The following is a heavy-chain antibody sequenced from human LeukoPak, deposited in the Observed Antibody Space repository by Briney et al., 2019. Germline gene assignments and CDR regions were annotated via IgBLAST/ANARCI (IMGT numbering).Heavy chain of an antibody. V-gene: IGHV3-33*01. CDR3: ARETAVAGTDY. CDR2: IWYDGSNK. CDR1: GFTFSSYG. Sequence: PGRSLRLSCAASGFTFSSYGMHWVRQAPGKGLEWVAVIWYDGSNKYYADSVKGRFTTSRDNSKNTLYLQMNSLRAEDTAVYYCARETAVAGTDYWGQGTLVTVSS. D-gene: IGHD6-19*01. J-gene: IGHJ4*02.